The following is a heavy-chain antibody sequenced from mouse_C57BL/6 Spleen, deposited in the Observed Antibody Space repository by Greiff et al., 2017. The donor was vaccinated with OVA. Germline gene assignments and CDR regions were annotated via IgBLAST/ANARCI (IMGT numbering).Heavy chain of an antibody. V-gene: IGHV1-19*01. Sequence: DVQLQESGPVLVKPGASVKMSCKASGYTFTDYYMNWVKQSHGKSLEWIGVINPYNGGTSYNQKFKGKATLTVDKSSSTAYMELNSLTSEDSSVYYCARLGDYDGRYYFDYWGQGTTLTVSS. CDR1: GYTFTDYY. D-gene: IGHD2-4*01. J-gene: IGHJ2*01. CDR2: INPYNGGT. CDR3: ARLGDYDGRYYFDY.